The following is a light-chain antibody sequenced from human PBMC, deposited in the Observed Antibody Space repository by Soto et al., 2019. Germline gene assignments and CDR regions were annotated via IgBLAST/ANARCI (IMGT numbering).Light chain of an antibody. CDR1: QSVSSSY. V-gene: IGKV3-20*01. Sequence: EIVLTQSPGTLSLSPGERATLSCRASQSVSSSYLAWYQQKPGQAPRLLIYGASSRATGIPDRFSGSGSGTDFTLTISRLEPDDFAVYYCQQYGNSPQTFGQGTKVDIK. CDR2: GAS. CDR3: QQYGNSPQT. J-gene: IGKJ1*01.